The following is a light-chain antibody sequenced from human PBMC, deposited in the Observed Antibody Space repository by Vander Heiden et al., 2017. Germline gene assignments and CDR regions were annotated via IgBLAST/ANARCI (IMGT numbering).Light chain of an antibody. CDR1: QSVLYSSNNKNY. CDR3: QQYYSTPRT. J-gene: IGKJ1*01. Sequence: DVVMTQSPDSLAVSLGERATINCKSSQSVLYSSNNKNYLAWHQQKPGQPPKLLMYWASTRESGVPDRFSGSGSGTDFTLTISSLQAEDVAVYYCQQYYSTPRTFGQGTKVEIK. V-gene: IGKV4-1*01. CDR2: WAS.